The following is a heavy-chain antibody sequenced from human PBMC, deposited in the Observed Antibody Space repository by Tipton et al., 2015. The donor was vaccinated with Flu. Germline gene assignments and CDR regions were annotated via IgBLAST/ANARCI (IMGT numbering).Heavy chain of an antibody. Sequence: SLRLSCAASEFIVSTNHIIWVRQAPRRGLEWVSVIYRGGDTYYADSVKGRFTMSRDNSKNTVSLQMNSLRAEDTAVYYCARVKGFYDRSGYYAGSAFDVWGQGTMVTVSS. J-gene: IGHJ3*01. D-gene: IGHD3-22*01. CDR3: ARVKGFYDRSGYYAGSAFDV. CDR2: IYRGGDT. CDR1: EFIVSTNH. V-gene: IGHV3-53*01.